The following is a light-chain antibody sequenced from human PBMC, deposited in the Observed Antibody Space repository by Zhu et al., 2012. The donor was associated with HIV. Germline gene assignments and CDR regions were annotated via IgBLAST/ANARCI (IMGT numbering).Light chain of an antibody. V-gene: IGKV3-20*01. Sequence: EIVLTQSPATLSLSPGERATLSCRASQSVSSTYLAWYQQKPGQAPRLLIYGASSRATGIPDRFSGSGSGTDFTLTISRLEPEDFAVYYCQQCATSPLAFGPGTKVDIK. CDR1: QSVSSTY. CDR3: QQCATSPLA. J-gene: IGKJ3*01. CDR2: GAS.